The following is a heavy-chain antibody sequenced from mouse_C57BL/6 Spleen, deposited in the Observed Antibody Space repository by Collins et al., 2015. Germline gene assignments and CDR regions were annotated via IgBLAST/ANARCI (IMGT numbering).Heavy chain of an antibody. J-gene: IGHJ4*01. CDR3: TEGDGNYEDYAMGL. Sequence: EVKLEESGGGLMXPGGSMKLSCVASGFTFSNYWMNWVRQSPGEGGFEWVAQIRLKSDNYATHYAESVKGRFTISRDDSKSSVYLQMNNLRAEDTGIYYCTEGDGNYEDYAMGLLGSRNLSHRLL. CDR1: GFTFSNYW. CDR2: IRLKSDNYAT. D-gene: IGHD2-1*01. V-gene: IGHV6-3*01.